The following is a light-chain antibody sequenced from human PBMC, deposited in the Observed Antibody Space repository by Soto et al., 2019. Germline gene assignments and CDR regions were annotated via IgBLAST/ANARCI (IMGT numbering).Light chain of an antibody. CDR3: ASYTSSITYV. J-gene: IGLJ1*01. CDR2: EVT. V-gene: IGLV2-14*01. CDR1: SSDVGAYNY. Sequence: QSALTQPASVSGSPGQSIAISCTGTSSDVGAYNYVSWYQQHPGKGPKLIIYEVTIRPSGVSNRFSGSKSGNTASLTISGLQAEDEADYYCASYTSSITYVFGSGTKVTVL.